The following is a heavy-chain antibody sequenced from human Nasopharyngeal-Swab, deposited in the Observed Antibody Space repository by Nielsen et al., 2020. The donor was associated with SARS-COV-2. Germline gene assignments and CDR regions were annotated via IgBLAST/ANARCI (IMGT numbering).Heavy chain of an antibody. V-gene: IGHV3-7*01. CDR3: ARDSPIAAAADWYFDL. D-gene: IGHD6-13*01. Sequence: GESLKISCAASGFTFSSYAMSWVRQAPGKGLEWVANIKQDGSEKYYVDSVKGRFTISRDNAKNSLYLEMNSLRDEDTAVYYCARDSPIAAAADWYFDLWGRGTLVTVSS. CDR2: IKQDGSEK. CDR1: GFTFSSYA. J-gene: IGHJ2*01.